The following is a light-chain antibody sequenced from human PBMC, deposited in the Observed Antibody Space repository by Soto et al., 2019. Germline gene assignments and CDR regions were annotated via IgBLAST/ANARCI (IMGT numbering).Light chain of an antibody. Sequence: QPVLTQSPSASASLGASVKLTCTLSSGHSSYAIAWHQQQPEKGPRYLMKLNSDGSHSKGDGIPDRFSGSSSGAERYLTISSLQSEDEADYYCQPWGTGWVFGGGTKLTVL. CDR1: SGHSSYA. CDR3: QPWGTGWV. CDR2: LNSDGSH. V-gene: IGLV4-69*01. J-gene: IGLJ3*02.